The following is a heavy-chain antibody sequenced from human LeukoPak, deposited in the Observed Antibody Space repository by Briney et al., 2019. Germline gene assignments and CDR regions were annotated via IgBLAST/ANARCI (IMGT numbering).Heavy chain of an antibody. J-gene: IGHJ6*03. D-gene: IGHD1-7*01. CDR3: AKPGTDSSFDYYYYMDV. V-gene: IGHV3-7*03. CDR1: GFTFSSYW. CDR2: IKQDGSEK. Sequence: GGSLRLSCAASGFTFSSYWMSWVRQAPGKGLEWVANIKQDGSEKYYVDSVKGRFTISRDNAKNSLYLQMNSLRAEDTAVYYCAKPGTDSSFDYYYYMDVWGKGTTVTVSS.